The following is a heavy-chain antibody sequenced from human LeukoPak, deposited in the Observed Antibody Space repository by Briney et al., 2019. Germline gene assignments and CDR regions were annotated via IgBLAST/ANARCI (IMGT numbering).Heavy chain of an antibody. CDR3: ARRSSGWYLGKYYFDY. J-gene: IGHJ4*02. Sequence: SETLSLTCAVYGGSFSGYYWSWIRQPPGKGLEWIGEINHSGSTNYNPSLKSRVTISVDTSKNQFSLKLSSVTAADTAVYYCARRSSGWYLGKYYFDYWGQETLVTVSS. CDR1: GGSFSGYY. V-gene: IGHV4-34*01. CDR2: INHSGST. D-gene: IGHD6-19*01.